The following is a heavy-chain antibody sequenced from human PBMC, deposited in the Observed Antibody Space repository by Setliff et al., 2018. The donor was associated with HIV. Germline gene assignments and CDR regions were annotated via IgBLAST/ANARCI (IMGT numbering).Heavy chain of an antibody. Sequence: SETLSLTCFVSGVSISGHFWGWIRQPPGKGLEWIGRIYTSGSTYHSPSLESRVTISIDTSKNQFSLKLSSVTAADTVVYFCARGRGSSSSWPIDYWGQGTLVTVSS. CDR2: IYTSGST. CDR1: GVSISGHF. D-gene: IGHD6-13*01. J-gene: IGHJ4*02. CDR3: ARGRGSSSSWPIDY. V-gene: IGHV4-4*07.